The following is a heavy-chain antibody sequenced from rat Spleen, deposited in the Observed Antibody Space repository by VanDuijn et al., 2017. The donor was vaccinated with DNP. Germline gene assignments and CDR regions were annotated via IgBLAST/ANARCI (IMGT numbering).Heavy chain of an antibody. CDR1: GFTFNNYW. J-gene: IGHJ3*01. CDR3: ARDQGH. CDR2: ITNSGGTT. Sequence: EVQLVESGGDLVQPGRSLKLSCVASGFTFNNYWMAWIRQVPGKGLEWVASITNSGGTTYYPDSVKGRFTISRDNAKNTLYLQMNSLRSEDTATYYCARDQGHWGQGTLVTVSS. V-gene: IGHV5-31*01.